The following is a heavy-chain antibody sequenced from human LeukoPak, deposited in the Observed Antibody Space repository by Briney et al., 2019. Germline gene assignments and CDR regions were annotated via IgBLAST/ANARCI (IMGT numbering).Heavy chain of an antibody. CDR2: IYSGGST. V-gene: IGHV3-66*01. Sequence: GGSLRLSCAASGFTVSSNYMSWVRQAPGKGLEWVSVIYSGGSTYYADSVKGRFTISRDNSKNTLYLQMNSLRAEDTAVYYRASRQYGSGSSSWGQGTLVTVSS. CDR1: GFTVSSNY. J-gene: IGHJ5*02. D-gene: IGHD3-10*01. CDR3: ASRQYGSGSSS.